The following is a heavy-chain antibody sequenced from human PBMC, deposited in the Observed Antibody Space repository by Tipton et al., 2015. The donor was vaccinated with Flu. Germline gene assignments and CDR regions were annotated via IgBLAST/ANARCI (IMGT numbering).Heavy chain of an antibody. V-gene: IGHV3-33*01. D-gene: IGHD3-9*01. CDR3: ARGYDILTDGGGYFDY. CDR2: IWYDGSNK. CDR1: GFTFSNFA. J-gene: IGHJ4*02. Sequence: FLRLSCAASGFTFSNFAMHWVRQAPGKGLEWVAGIWYDGSNKYYADSVKGRFTISRDNSKNTLYLQMNSLRAEDTAVYYCARGYDILTDGGGYFDYWGQGTLVTVSS.